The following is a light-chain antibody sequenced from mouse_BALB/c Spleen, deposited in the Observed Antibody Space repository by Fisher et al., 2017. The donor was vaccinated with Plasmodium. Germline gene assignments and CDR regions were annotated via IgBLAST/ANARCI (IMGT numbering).Light chain of an antibody. J-gene: IGKJ5*01. V-gene: IGKV1-135*01. Sequence: HPVSIPCKSSQSLLDSDGKPYLNGLLQGPGQSPRGLISLVSELDSGVPDRFTGSGSGTDFTLKISRVETEDLGVYYCWQGTQIPLTYGAGTTLELK. CDR3: WQGTQIPLT. CDR1: QSLLDSDGKPY. CDR2: LVS.